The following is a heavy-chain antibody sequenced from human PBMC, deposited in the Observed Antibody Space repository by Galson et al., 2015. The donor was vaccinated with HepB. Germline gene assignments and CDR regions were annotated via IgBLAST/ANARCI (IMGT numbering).Heavy chain of an antibody. CDR2: MNPNSGNT. J-gene: IGHJ6*03. V-gene: IGHV1-8*01. Sequence: SVKVSCKASGYTFTSYDINWVRQATGQGLEWMGWMNPNSGNTGYAQKFQGRVTMTRNTSISTAYMELSSLRSEDTAVYYCARGLRYFDWLSMAHYYYYMDVWGKGTTVTVSS. CDR3: ARGLRYFDWLSMAHYYYYMDV. CDR1: GYTFTSYD. D-gene: IGHD3-9*01.